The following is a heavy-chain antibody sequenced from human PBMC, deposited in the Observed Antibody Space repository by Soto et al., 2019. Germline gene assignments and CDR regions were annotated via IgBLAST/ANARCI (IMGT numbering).Heavy chain of an antibody. V-gene: IGHV4-39*01. Sequence: PETRSVTSTVSGASIIGSGYFWAWIRQPPGKGREWIGSIYYSGTTYYNPPLKSPGTISVDTSKSQFFLKLTSVTDSDTAVYYCARRCSSTTCYDYWGQGTLVPVS. CDR2: IYYSGTT. J-gene: IGHJ4*02. D-gene: IGHD2-2*01. CDR1: GASIIGSGYF. CDR3: ARRCSSTTCYDY.